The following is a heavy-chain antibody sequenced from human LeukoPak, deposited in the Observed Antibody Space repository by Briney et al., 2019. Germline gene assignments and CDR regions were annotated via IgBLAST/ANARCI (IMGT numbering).Heavy chain of an antibody. J-gene: IGHJ4*02. CDR2: ISGSGDST. V-gene: IGHV3-23*01. CDR3: AKARPLDSSSWSHGDY. Sequence: GGSLRLSCAASGFTFSSYAMSWVRQAPGKGLEWVSAISGSGDSTYYGDSVKGRFSISRDNSKNTLYLEMNSLRAEDTAVYYCAKARPLDSSSWSHGDYWGQGTLVTVSS. CDR1: GFTFSSYA. D-gene: IGHD6-13*01.